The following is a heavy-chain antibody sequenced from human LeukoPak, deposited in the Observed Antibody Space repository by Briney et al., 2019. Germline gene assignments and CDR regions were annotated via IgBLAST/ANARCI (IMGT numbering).Heavy chain of an antibody. V-gene: IGHV3-23*01. CDR1: GFTFSSYA. J-gene: IGHJ3*02. CDR2: ISGSGGST. D-gene: IGHD3-3*01. Sequence: GGSLRLSCAASGFTFSSYAMSWVRQAPGKGLEWVSAISGSGGSTYYADSVKGRITISRDNSKNTLYLQMNSLRAEDTAVYYCAKVPVFSLTISEVVTDDAFDIWGQGTIVTVSS. CDR3: AKVPVFSLTISEVVTDDAFDI.